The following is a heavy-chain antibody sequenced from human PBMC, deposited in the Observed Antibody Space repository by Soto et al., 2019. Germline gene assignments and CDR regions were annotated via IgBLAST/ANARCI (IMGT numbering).Heavy chain of an antibody. CDR2: IISKANSYAT. J-gene: IGHJ3*02. Sequence: GGSLRLSCAASGFTFSGSAMHWVRQASGKGLEWVGRIISKANSYATAYAASVKGRFTISRDDSKNTAYLQMNSLKTEDTAVYYCTSFSGSYDYIWGSYRYDAFDIWGQGTMVTVSS. CDR3: TSFSGSYDYIWGSYRYDAFDI. CDR1: GFTFSGSA. V-gene: IGHV3-73*01. D-gene: IGHD3-16*02.